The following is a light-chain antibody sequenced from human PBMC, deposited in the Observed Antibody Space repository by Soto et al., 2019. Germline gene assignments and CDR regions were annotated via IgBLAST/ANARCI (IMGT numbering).Light chain of an antibody. V-gene: IGKV3-15*01. Sequence: EIGMTQSPATLSVSPGERATLSCRASQSVSSDLAWYHQKPGQAPRLLIYGASTRATGIPARFSGSGSGTEFTLSINSLQSEDFAVYYCQQYNNWPRTFGQGSMVDVK. CDR3: QQYNNWPRT. CDR1: QSVSSD. CDR2: GAS. J-gene: IGKJ1*01.